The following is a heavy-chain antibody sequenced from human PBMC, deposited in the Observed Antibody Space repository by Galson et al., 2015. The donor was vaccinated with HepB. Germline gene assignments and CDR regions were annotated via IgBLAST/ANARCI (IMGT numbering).Heavy chain of an antibody. CDR1: GFTFSSYA. D-gene: IGHD6-25*01. CDR2: IGSDGSTR. Sequence: SLRLSCAASGFTFSSYAMDWVRQVPGKGLEWVAFIGSDGSTRSYADSVKGRFTISRDKSKNTLYVQMDSLRAEDTAVYYCATGAGYCFVYWGQGTLVTVSS. CDR3: ATGAGYCFVY. J-gene: IGHJ4*02. V-gene: IGHV3-30*02.